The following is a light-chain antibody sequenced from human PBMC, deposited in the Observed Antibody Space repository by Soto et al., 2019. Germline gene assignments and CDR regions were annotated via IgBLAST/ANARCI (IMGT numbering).Light chain of an antibody. CDR2: DAS. Sequence: IVMTQSPATLSVSPGERATLSCRASQSVSSYLAWYQQKPGRAPRLLIYDASDRATGIPARFSGSGSGTDFTLTISSLEPEDFAVYYCQKRSNWPRTFGQGTKVDIK. V-gene: IGKV3-11*01. CDR1: QSVSSY. J-gene: IGKJ1*01. CDR3: QKRSNWPRT.